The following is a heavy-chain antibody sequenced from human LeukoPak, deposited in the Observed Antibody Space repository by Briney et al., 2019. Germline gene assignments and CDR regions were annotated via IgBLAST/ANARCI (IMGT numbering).Heavy chain of an antibody. V-gene: IGHV1-46*01. J-gene: IGHJ4*02. Sequence: ASVKVSCKASGYTFTSYYMHWVRQAPGQGLEWMGIINPSGGSTSYAQKFQGRVTMTRDTSTSTVYMELSSQRSEDTAVYYCARDPGIAVAEYYFDYWGQGTLVTVSS. CDR2: INPSGGST. CDR3: ARDPGIAVAEYYFDY. CDR1: GYTFTSYY. D-gene: IGHD6-19*01.